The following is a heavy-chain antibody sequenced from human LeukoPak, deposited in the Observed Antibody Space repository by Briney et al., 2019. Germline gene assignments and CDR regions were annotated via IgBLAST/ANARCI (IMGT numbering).Heavy chain of an antibody. J-gene: IGHJ4*02. Sequence: SETLSLTCTVSGGSISSYYWSWIRQPPGKGLEWIGYIYYSGSTNYNPSLKSRVTISVDTSKNQFSLKLSSVTAADTAVYYCARGNSPGFFSYWGQGTLVTVSS. V-gene: IGHV4-59*01. CDR2: IYYSGST. D-gene: IGHD4-23*01. CDR3: ARGNSPGFFSY. CDR1: GGSISSYY.